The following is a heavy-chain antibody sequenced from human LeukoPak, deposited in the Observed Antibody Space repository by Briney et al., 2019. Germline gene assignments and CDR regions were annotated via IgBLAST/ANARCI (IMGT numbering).Heavy chain of an antibody. D-gene: IGHD7-27*01. CDR2: IWYDGSKK. CDR1: GFSFSYSG. Sequence: PGGSLRLSCATSGFSFSYSGMYWVREAPGKGLEGVALIWYDGSKKYYADSVKGRFTISRENSKNTLYLQMKSLRAEDTAVYYCARGPATGEGRYWGQGTLVTVSS. V-gene: IGHV3-33*01. CDR3: ARGPATGEGRY. J-gene: IGHJ4*02.